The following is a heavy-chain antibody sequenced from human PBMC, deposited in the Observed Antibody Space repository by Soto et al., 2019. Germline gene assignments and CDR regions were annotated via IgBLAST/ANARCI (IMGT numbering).Heavy chain of an antibody. D-gene: IGHD1-26*01. CDR2: VVPMYDSV. Sequence: SVKVSCKASGGTFNTYTTNWLRQAPGRGLEWVGQVVPMYDSVNYAETFQGRVTITVDKSTNTAYMELTSLRSQDTALYFCASWRSYSGSYCFDYWGQGTLVTVSS. CDR1: GGTFNTYT. J-gene: IGHJ4*02. V-gene: IGHV1-69*06. CDR3: ASWRSYSGSYCFDY.